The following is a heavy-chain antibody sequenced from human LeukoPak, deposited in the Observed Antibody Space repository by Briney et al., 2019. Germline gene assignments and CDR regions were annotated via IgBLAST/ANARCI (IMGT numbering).Heavy chain of an antibody. J-gene: IGHJ4*02. CDR2: IYYSGAPT. Sequence: PSQTLSLTCTVSGDSIRNYWWAWIRQPPGKGLEWIGYIYYSGAPTSYNPSLKSRVTISIDTSRNQFSLRLSSVTAADTAVYYCARDSRGGGPDFDCWGQGTLVTVSS. CDR3: ARDSRGGGPDFDC. CDR1: GDSIRNYW. V-gene: IGHV4-59*01. D-gene: IGHD3-16*01.